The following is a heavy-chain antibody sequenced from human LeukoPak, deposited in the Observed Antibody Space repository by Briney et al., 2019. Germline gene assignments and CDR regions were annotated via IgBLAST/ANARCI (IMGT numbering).Heavy chain of an antibody. D-gene: IGHD3-16*01. CDR3: ATALSLADFDY. Sequence: ASVKVSCKASGYTFTGYYMHWVRQAPGQGREWMGWINPTSGGTNYAQKFQGRVTMTRDTSISTAYMELSSLRSDDAAFYYCATALSLADFDYWGQGTLVTVSS. CDR2: INPTSGGT. CDR1: GYTFTGYY. V-gene: IGHV1-2*02. J-gene: IGHJ4*02.